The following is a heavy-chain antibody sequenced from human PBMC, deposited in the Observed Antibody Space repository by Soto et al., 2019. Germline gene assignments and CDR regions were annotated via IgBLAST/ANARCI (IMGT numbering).Heavy chain of an antibody. Sequence: GGSLRLSCAASGFTFSSYSMNWVRQAPGKGLEWVSSISSSSSYIYYADSVKGRFTISRDNAKNSLYLQMNSLRAEDTAVYYCARDPTTSSSWYGGGWFDPWGQGTLVTVSS. J-gene: IGHJ5*02. CDR3: ARDPTTSSSWYGGGWFDP. D-gene: IGHD6-13*01. V-gene: IGHV3-21*01. CDR1: GFTFSSYS. CDR2: ISSSSSYI.